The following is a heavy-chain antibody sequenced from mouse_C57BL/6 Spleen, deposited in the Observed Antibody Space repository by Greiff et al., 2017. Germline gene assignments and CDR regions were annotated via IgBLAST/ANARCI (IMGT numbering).Heavy chain of an antibody. CDR1: GYTFTSYW. J-gene: IGHJ2*01. V-gene: IGHV1-64*01. D-gene: IGHD2-5*01. Sequence: QVQLQQPGAELVKPGASVKLSCKASGYTFTSYWMHWVKQRPGQGLEWIGMIHPNSGSTNYNEKFKIKATLTVDKSSRTAYMQLSSLTSEDSAVYYCARRGDSNYYFDYWGQGTTLTVSS. CDR3: ARRGDSNYYFDY. CDR2: IHPNSGST.